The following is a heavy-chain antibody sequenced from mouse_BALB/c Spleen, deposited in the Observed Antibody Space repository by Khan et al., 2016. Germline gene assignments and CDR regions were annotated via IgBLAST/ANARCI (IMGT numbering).Heavy chain of an antibody. CDR1: GYSITSGYG. D-gene: IGHD1-2*01. J-gene: IGHJ2*01. V-gene: IGHV3-2*02. CDR2: ISYSGST. Sequence: VALVASGSGQVKPSHSLSLTCTVTGYSITSGYGWNWIRQFPGNKLEWMGYISYSGSTNYNPSLKSRISITRDTSKNQFFLQLNSVTTEDTATYYFARTARIKYWGQGTTLTVSS. CDR3: ARTARIKY.